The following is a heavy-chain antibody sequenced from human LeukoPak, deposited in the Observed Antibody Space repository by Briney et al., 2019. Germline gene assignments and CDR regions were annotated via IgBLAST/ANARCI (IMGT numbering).Heavy chain of an antibody. J-gene: IGHJ6*03. V-gene: IGHV4-34*01. CDR1: GGSFSFYY. CDR2: FNHRGST. Sequence: SETLSLTCGVSGGSFSFYYWSWIRQPPGKGVEGIGEFNHRGSTNYNPSLKSRVTISVDTSKNQFSLKLSSVTAADTAVYYCARVSRAARWSTYYYYMDVWGKGTTVTVSS. D-gene: IGHD6-6*01. CDR3: ARVSRAARWSTYYYYMDV.